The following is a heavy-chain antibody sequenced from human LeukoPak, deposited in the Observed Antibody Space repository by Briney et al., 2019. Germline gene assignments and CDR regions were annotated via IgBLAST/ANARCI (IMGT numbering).Heavy chain of an antibody. D-gene: IGHD6-13*01. Sequence: GGSLRLSCAASGFTFSSYWMNWVRQAPGKGLEWVANIKQDGSEKYYVDSVQGRFTISRDNSKNTLYLQMNSLRAEDTAVYYCARDSHHSSSWYGYWGQGTLVTVSS. J-gene: IGHJ4*02. V-gene: IGHV3-7*01. CDR1: GFTFSSYW. CDR3: ARDSHHSSSWYGY. CDR2: IKQDGSEK.